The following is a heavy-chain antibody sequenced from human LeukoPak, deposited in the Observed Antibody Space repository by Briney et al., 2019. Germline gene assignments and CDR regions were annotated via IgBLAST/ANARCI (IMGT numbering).Heavy chain of an antibody. CDR1: GFTFDDYA. CDR3: AKGLVIEAFDI. J-gene: IGHJ3*02. V-gene: IGHV3-9*01. CDR2: ISWNSGSI. Sequence: PGRSLRLSCAASGFTFDDYAMHWVRQAPGKGLEWVSGISWNSGSIGYADSVKGRFTISRDNAKNSLYLQMNSLRAEDTALYYCAKGLVIEAFDIWGQGTMVTVSS. D-gene: IGHD3-3*01.